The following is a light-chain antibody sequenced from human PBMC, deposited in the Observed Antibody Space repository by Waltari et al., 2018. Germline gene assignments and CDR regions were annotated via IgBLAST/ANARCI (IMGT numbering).Light chain of an antibody. CDR2: RHN. CDR1: SSNIGSNY. J-gene: IGLJ3*02. Sequence: QSVPTQPPSASGTPGQRVTISCSGSSSNIGSNYVYWYQQLPGAAPKRLSHRHNPRPSGVPDRFSGSRSGTSASLGISGLRSEDEADYYCAAWDDSLSGSVFGGGTKLTVL. CDR3: AAWDDSLSGSV. V-gene: IGLV1-47*01.